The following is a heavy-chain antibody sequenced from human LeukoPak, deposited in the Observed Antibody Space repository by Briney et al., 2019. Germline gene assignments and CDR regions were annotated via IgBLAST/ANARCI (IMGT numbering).Heavy chain of an antibody. J-gene: IGHJ6*02. CDR3: AREARYCSSTSCYEGTLYYYYGMDV. CDR1: GFTFSNYW. D-gene: IGHD2-2*01. V-gene: IGHV3-74*01. Sequence: GGSLRLSCAASGFTFSNYWMHWVRQAPGKGLVWVSRINRDGRSTNYADSVKGRFTISRDNAKNTVFLQMNSLRAEDTAVYYCAREARYCSSTSCYEGTLYYYYGMDVWGQGTTVTVSS. CDR2: INRDGRST.